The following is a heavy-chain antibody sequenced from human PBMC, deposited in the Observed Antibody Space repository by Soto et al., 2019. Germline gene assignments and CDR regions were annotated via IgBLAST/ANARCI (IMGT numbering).Heavy chain of an antibody. Sequence: QVQLVQSGAEVKKPGASVKVSCKASGYTFTSYDINWVRQATGQGLEWMGWMNPNSGNTGYAQKFQGIVPMTMNNSISTAYMELSSLRSEDTAVYYYARETVGAVDYWGQGTLVTVSS. CDR3: ARETVGAVDY. V-gene: IGHV1-8*01. D-gene: IGHD1-26*01. J-gene: IGHJ4*02. CDR2: MNPNSGNT. CDR1: GYTFTSYD.